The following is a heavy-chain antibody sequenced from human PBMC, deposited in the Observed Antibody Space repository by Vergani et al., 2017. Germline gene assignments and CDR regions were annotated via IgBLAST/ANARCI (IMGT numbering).Heavy chain of an antibody. CDR2: INPNSGGT. CDR1: GYTFTGYY. D-gene: IGHD6-19*01. CDR3: ARRTGIAVAGNWYFDL. J-gene: IGHJ2*01. Sequence: QVQLVQSGAEVKKPGASVKVSCKASGYTFTGYYMHWVRQAPGQGLEWMGWINPNSGGTNYAQKLQGRVTMTTDTSTSTAYMELRSLRSDDTAVYYCARRTGIAVAGNWYFDLWGRGTLVTVSS. V-gene: IGHV1-2*02.